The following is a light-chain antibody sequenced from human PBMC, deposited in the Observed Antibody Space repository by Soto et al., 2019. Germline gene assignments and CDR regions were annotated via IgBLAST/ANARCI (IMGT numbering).Light chain of an antibody. CDR3: CSYAGSSTFNVV. CDR1: SRDVGSYNR. V-gene: IGLV2-23*03. Sequence: QSALTQPASVSGSPGQSITLSCTGTSRDVGSYNRVSWYQQHPGKAPKLMIYEGSKRPSGVSNRFSGSKSGNTASLTISGLQAEDEADYYCCSYAGSSTFNVVFVGGTKLTVL. J-gene: IGLJ2*01. CDR2: EGS.